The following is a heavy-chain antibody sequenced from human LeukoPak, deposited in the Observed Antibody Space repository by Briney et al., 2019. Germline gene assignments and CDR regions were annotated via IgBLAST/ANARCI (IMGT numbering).Heavy chain of an antibody. D-gene: IGHD3-9*01. V-gene: IGHV3-21*01. CDR1: GFTFSSYS. CDR2: ISSSSSYI. Sequence: MAGGSLRLSCAASGFTFSSYSMNWVRQAPGKGLEWVSSISSSSSYIYYADSVKGRFTISRDNAKNSLYLQMNSLRAEDTAVYYCARESSSYDILTAGYWGQGTLVTVSS. J-gene: IGHJ4*02. CDR3: ARESSSYDILTAGY.